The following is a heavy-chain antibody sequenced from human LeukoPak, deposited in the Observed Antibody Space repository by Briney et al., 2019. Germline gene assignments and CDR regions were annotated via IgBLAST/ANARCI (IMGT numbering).Heavy chain of an antibody. J-gene: IGHJ4*02. CDR2: VVVGSGNT. CDR1: GFTFTSSA. CDR3: AADQYYYGSGPPHPNY. Sequence: SVKLSCKASGFTFTSSAMQWVRLARGQRLEWIGWVVVGSGNTNYAQKFQERVTITRDMSTSTAYMELSSLRSEDTAVYYCAADQYYYGSGPPHPNYWGQGTLASVSS. V-gene: IGHV1-58*02. D-gene: IGHD3-10*01.